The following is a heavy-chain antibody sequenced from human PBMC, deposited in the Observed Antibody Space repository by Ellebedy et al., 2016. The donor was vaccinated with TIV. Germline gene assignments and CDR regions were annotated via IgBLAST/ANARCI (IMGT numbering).Heavy chain of an antibody. CDR3: ARAAHFYSYGLDV. CDR1: GFTFSSYL. V-gene: IGHV3-7*02. D-gene: IGHD2-21*01. CDR2: IKQDGSEK. Sequence: GGSLRLXXAASGFTFSSYLMSWVRQAPGKGLEWVANIKQDGSEKYYMDSVKGRFTISRDNAKNSLYVQMNSLRAEDTAVYYCARAAHFYSYGLDVWGQGTTVTVSS. J-gene: IGHJ6*02.